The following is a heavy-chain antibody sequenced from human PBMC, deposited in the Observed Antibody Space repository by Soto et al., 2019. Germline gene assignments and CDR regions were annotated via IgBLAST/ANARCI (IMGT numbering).Heavy chain of an antibody. J-gene: IGHJ4*02. CDR1: GGSISSYY. CDR3: ARGPHYYDSAYFDY. V-gene: IGHV4-4*07. D-gene: IGHD3-22*01. CDR2: IYTSGST. Sequence: SETLSLTCTVSGGSISSYYWSWIRQPAGKGLEWIGRIYTSGSTNYNPSLKSRVTMSVDTSKNQFSLKLSSVTAADTAVYYCARGPHYYDSAYFDYWGQGPLVTVSS.